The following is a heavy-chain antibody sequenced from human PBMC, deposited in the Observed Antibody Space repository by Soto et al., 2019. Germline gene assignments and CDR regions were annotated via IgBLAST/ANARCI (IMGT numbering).Heavy chain of an antibody. CDR3: AKGVVVTTTYFHY. CDR1: GFTFSTHG. J-gene: IGHJ1*01. CDR2: ISYDEINK. V-gene: IGHV3-30*18. Sequence: GGSLRLSCAASGFTFSTHGMHWVRQAPGKGLEWVAVISYDEINKYYADSVKGRFTISRDNSKNTLYLQMNSLGPEDTALYYCAKGVVVTTTYFHYWGQGTLVTVSS. D-gene: IGHD2-21*02.